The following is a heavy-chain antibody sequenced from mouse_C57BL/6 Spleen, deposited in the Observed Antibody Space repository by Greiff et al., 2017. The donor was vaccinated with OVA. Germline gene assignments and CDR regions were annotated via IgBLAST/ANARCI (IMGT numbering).Heavy chain of an antibody. D-gene: IGHD1-1*01. CDR2: ISSGGDYI. V-gene: IGHV5-9-1*02. Sequence: DVHLVESGEGLVKPGGSLKLSCAASGFTFSSYAMSWVRQTPEKRLEWVAYISSGGDYIYYADTVKGRFTISRDNARNTLYLQMSSLKSEDTAMYYCTRDYGSSPFDYWGQGTTLTVSS. CDR1: GFTFSSYA. J-gene: IGHJ2*01. CDR3: TRDYGSSPFDY.